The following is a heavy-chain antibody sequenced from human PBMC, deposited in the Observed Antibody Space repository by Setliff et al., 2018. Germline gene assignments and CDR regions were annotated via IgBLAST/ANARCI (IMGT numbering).Heavy chain of an antibody. CDR3: ARDPASSGYDTYYYYYYGMDV. CDR1: GSSFTSND. Sequence: ASVQVSCKASGSSFTSNDINWVRQATGQGPEWMGWLNPSSGNTGYAPKFQGRVTITRSTSLSTAYMELSSLRSEDTAIYYCARDPASSGYDTYYYYYYGMDVWGQGTTVTVSS. V-gene: IGHV1-8*03. CDR2: LNPSSGNT. J-gene: IGHJ6*02. D-gene: IGHD5-12*01.